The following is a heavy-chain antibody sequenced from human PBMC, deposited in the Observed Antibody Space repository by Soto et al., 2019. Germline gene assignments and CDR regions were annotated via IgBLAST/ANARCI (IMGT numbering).Heavy chain of an antibody. V-gene: IGHV3-15*07. CDR3: TTGTYYDFWSAYYPSFDS. Sequence: GGSLRLSCAASGFTFSNAWMNWVRQAPGKGLEWVGRIKSKTDGGTTDYAAPVKGRFTISRDDSKNTLYLQMNSLKTEDTAVYYCTTGTYYDFWSAYYPSFDSLGQRTLLPVSS. CDR2: IKSKTDGGTT. CDR1: GFTFSNAW. D-gene: IGHD3-3*01. J-gene: IGHJ4*02.